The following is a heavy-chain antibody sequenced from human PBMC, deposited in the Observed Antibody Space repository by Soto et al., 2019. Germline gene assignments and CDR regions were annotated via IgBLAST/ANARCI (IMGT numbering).Heavy chain of an antibody. CDR2: IYYSGST. D-gene: IGHD3-22*01. CDR1: GGSVSSGSYY. Sequence: SETLSLPGPVSGGSVSSGSYYWSWIRQPPGKGLEWIGYIYYSGSTNYNPSLKSRVTISVDTSKNQFSLKLSSVTAADTAVYYCARVHDYYDSSGYSHYFDYWGQGTLVTVSS. J-gene: IGHJ4*02. V-gene: IGHV4-61*01. CDR3: ARVHDYYDSSGYSHYFDY.